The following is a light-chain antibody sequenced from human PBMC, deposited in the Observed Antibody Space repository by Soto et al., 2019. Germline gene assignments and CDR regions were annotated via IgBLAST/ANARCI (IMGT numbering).Light chain of an antibody. CDR2: GNS. CDR3: QSYDSSLSGAWV. Sequence: QSALTQPPSVSGAPGQRVTISCTGSSSNIGAGYDVHWYQQLPGTAPKLLIYGNSNRPSGVPDRISGSKSDTSASLAITGLQAEDEADYYCQSYDSSLSGAWVFGGGTKLTVL. J-gene: IGLJ3*02. V-gene: IGLV1-40*01. CDR1: SSNIGAGYD.